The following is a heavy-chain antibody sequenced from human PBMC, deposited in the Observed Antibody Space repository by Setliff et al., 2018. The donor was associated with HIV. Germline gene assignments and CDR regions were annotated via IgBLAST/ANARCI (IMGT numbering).Heavy chain of an antibody. D-gene: IGHD5-12*01. CDR1: GYSFTDHY. Sequence: SVKVSCKTSGYSFTDHYIHWVRQAPGQGLEWMGGITPIFGTAKYAQRFQGRVTITADESTSTAYLELSSLRSEDTAVYYWARMREMATINYYYNYMDVWGTGTTVTVSS. V-gene: IGHV1-69*13. CDR3: ARMREMATINYYYNYMDV. CDR2: ITPIFGTA. J-gene: IGHJ6*03.